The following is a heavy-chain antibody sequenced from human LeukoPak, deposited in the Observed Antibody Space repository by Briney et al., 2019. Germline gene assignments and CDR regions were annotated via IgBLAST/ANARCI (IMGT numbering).Heavy chain of an antibody. CDR3: ARARSDWSGNDY. V-gene: IGHV3-7*01. CDR1: GFTFSDYW. Sequence: GGSLRLSCAASGFTFSDYWVTWVRQAPGKGLEWVANIKQDGSEKYYVDSVKGRFTISRDNAKSSLFLQLNSLRAEDTAVYYCARARSDWSGNDYWGQGTLVTVSS. D-gene: IGHD3-3*01. J-gene: IGHJ4*02. CDR2: IKQDGSEK.